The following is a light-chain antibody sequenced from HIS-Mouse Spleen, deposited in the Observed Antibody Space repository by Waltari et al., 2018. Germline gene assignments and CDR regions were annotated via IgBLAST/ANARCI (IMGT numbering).Light chain of an antibody. V-gene: IGLV2-8*01. CDR3: SSYAGSNNLGV. Sequence: QSALTQPPSASGSPEQSVTISCTGTSSDVGGYNYVSWYQQHPGKAPKLMIYEVSKRPSGVPERFSGSKAGNTASLTVSGLQAEDEAEYYCSSYAGSNNLGVFGGGTKLTVL. CDR2: EVS. CDR1: SSDVGGYNY. J-gene: IGLJ2*01.